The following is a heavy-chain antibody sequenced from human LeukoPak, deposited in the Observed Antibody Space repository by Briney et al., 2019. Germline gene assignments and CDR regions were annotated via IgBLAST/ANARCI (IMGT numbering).Heavy chain of an antibody. Sequence: GGSLRLSCAASGFTFSAYGMHWVRQAPGKGLEWVAVISYDGSNKYYADSVKGRFTISRDNSKNTLYLQMNSLRAEDTAVYYCARLPDFWSGVDAFDIWGQGTMVTVSS. V-gene: IGHV3-30*19. J-gene: IGHJ3*02. CDR3: ARLPDFWSGVDAFDI. D-gene: IGHD3-3*01. CDR2: ISYDGSNK. CDR1: GFTFSAYG.